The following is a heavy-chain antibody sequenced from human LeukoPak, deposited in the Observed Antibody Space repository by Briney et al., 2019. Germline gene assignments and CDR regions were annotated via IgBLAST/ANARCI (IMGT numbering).Heavy chain of an antibody. J-gene: IGHJ5*02. Sequence: ASVKVSCKASGYTLTGYYMHWVRQAPGQGLEWMGWINPNSGDTNYAQKFQGRVTMTRDTSVSTAYMELSRLRSDDTAVYYCARSQTVAGLYNWFDPWGQGTLVTVSS. CDR2: INPNSGDT. CDR3: ARSQTVAGLYNWFDP. D-gene: IGHD6-19*01. CDR1: GYTLTGYY. V-gene: IGHV1-2*02.